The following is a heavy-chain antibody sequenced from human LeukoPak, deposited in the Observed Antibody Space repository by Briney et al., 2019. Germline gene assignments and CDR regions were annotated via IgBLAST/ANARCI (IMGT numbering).Heavy chain of an antibody. V-gene: IGHV3-74*01. CDR3: ARALCGGDCYGLDDAFDI. Sequence: GGSLRLSCAASGFTFSSYWMHWVRQAPGKGLVWVSRINSDGSSTSYADSVKGRFTISRDNAKNTLYLRMNSLRAEDTAVYYCARALCGGDCYGLDDAFDIWGQGTMVTVSS. CDR1: GFTFSSYW. J-gene: IGHJ3*02. D-gene: IGHD2-21*02. CDR2: INSDGSST.